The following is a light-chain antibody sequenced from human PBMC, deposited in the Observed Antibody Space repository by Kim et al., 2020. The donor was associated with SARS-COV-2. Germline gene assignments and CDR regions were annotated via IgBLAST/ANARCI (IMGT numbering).Light chain of an antibody. CDR2: EVT. J-gene: IGLJ2*01. V-gene: IGLV2-8*01. CDR1: SSDVGGYDF. CDR3: SSYAITNIPQVR. Sequence: QSALTQPPSASGSPGQSVTISCTGTSSDVGGYDFVSWHQQHPGQAPKLLIYEVTKRPSGVPDRFSGSKSGNTASLTVSGLQAEDEADYYCSSYAITNIPQVRFGGGTKLTVL.